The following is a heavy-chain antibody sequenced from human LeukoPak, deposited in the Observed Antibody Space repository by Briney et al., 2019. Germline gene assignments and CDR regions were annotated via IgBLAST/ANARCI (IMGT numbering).Heavy chain of an antibody. CDR2: INPSGGTT. CDR1: GYTFTSYH. V-gene: IGHV1-46*01. CDR3: AKDLIGDSTSFDY. D-gene: IGHD2/OR15-2a*01. Sequence: ASVKVSCKASGYTFTSYHMHWVRQAPGQGLEWMGIINPSGGTTNYAQKFRGRVTMTRDMSTSTVYMELSSLRSEDTAVYYCAKDLIGDSTSFDYWGQGTLVTVSS. J-gene: IGHJ4*02.